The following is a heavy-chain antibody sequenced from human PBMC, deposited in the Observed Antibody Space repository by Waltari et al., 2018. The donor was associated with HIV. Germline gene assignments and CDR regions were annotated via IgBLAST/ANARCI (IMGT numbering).Heavy chain of an antibody. D-gene: IGHD3-10*01. Sequence: QVQLVQSGAEVRKPGSSVKVSCKASGGTFSRSAISWVRQAPGQGLEWMGGIVPGLGTTNYAQIFQDRVRITADESTTTAYMELSSLKSEDTAVYYCARGTGANLEFFRYYYYYMDVWGKGTTVTVSS. CDR3: ARGTGANLEFFRYYYYYMDV. J-gene: IGHJ6*03. CDR2: IVPGLGTT. CDR1: GGTFSRSA. V-gene: IGHV1-69*01.